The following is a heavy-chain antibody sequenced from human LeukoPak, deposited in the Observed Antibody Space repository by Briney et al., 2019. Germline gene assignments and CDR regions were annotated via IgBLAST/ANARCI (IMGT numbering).Heavy chain of an antibody. CDR3: AKDQGIKITVTFDY. Sequence: GGSLRLSCAGSGFTFSSYAMSWVRQAPGKGLEWVSGISGSGGSTYYADSVKGRFTISRDNSKNTVHLQMNSLRAEDTAVYYCAKDQGIKITVTFDYWGQGTLVTVSS. V-gene: IGHV3-23*01. J-gene: IGHJ4*02. D-gene: IGHD4-11*01. CDR1: GFTFSSYA. CDR2: ISGSGGST.